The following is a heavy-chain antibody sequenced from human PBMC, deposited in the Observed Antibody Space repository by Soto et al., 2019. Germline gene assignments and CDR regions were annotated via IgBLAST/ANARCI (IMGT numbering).Heavy chain of an antibody. Sequence: GGSLRLTCAASGFTFSSYWITWIRQTPGKGLEWVAIITYDEINKYYADSVKGRFTISRDNSKNTLYLQMNSLRAEDTAVYYCAKSVYNWNDGFFDYWGQGTLVTVSS. CDR3: AKSVYNWNDGFFDY. D-gene: IGHD1-1*01. V-gene: IGHV3-30*18. CDR2: ITYDEINK. J-gene: IGHJ4*02. CDR1: GFTFSSYW.